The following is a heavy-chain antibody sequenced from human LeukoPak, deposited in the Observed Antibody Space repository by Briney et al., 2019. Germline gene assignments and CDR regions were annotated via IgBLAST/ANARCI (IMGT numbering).Heavy chain of an antibody. CDR1: GYTFTSYG. D-gene: IGHD4-17*01. CDR3: ASFLWGGDCGDYIDP. J-gene: IGHJ5*02. Sequence: GASVKVSCKASGYTFTSYGISWVRQAPGQGLEWMGWISAYNGNTNYAQKLQGRVTKTTDTSTSTAYMELRSLRSDDTAVYYCASFLWGGDCGDYIDPWGQGTLVTVSS. V-gene: IGHV1-18*01. CDR2: ISAYNGNT.